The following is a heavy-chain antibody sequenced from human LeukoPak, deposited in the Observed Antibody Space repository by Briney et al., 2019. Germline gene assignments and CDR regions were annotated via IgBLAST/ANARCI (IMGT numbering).Heavy chain of an antibody. D-gene: IGHD1-26*01. CDR3: AKGHSAHGTGFDY. CDR1: GLTFSSYA. CDR2: VSDSGGST. V-gene: IGHV3-23*01. J-gene: IGHJ4*02. Sequence: GGSLRLSCAASGLTFSSYAMSWVRRAPGKGLDWVSTVSDSGGSTYYADSVKGRFTVSRDNSRDTLYLQMNSLRAEDTAVYYCAKGHSAHGTGFDYWGQGTLVTVSS.